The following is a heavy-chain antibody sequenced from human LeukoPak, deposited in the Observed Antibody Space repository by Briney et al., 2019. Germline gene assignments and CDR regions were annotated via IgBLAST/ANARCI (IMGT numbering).Heavy chain of an antibody. CDR2: ISGSGGST. V-gene: IGHV3-23*01. Sequence: GGSLRLSCAASGFTFSSYAMSWVRQAPGKGLEWVSAISGSGGSTYYADSVKGRFTISRDNAKNSLYLQMNSLRAEDTAVYYCARYSGSYQNLYYFDYWGQGTLVTVSS. D-gene: IGHD1-26*01. J-gene: IGHJ4*02. CDR3: ARYSGSYQNLYYFDY. CDR1: GFTFSSYA.